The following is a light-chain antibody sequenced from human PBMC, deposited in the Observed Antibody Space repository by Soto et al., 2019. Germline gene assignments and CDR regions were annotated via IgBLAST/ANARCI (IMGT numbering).Light chain of an antibody. CDR3: QTWAPGIVF. V-gene: IGLV4-69*01. Sequence: QSVLTQSPSASASLGDSVKLTCTLSSGHSSSAIAWHQQQPEKGPRYLMKVNSDGSHTNGDGIPDRFSGSSSGAERYLIISSLQSDDEADYYCQTWAPGIVFFGGGTKVTVL. J-gene: IGLJ2*01. CDR1: SGHSSSA. CDR2: VNSDGSH.